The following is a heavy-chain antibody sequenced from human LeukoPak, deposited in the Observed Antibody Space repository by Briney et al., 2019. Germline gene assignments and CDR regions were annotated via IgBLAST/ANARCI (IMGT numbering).Heavy chain of an antibody. V-gene: IGHV1-2*02. CDR2: INPNSGGT. Sequence: ASVKVSCKASGYTFTGYYMHWVRRAPGQGLEWMGWINPNSGGTNYAQKFQGRVTMTRDTSISTAYMELSRLRSDDTAVYYCARETGLRPNFDYWGQGTLVTVSS. CDR1: GYTFTGYY. CDR3: ARETGLRPNFDY. D-gene: IGHD5-12*01. J-gene: IGHJ4*02.